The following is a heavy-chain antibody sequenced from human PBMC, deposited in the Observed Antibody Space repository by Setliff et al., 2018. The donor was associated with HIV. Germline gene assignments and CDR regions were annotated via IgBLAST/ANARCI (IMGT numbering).Heavy chain of an antibody. CDR3: ATLGEFSDSDY. V-gene: IGHV4-39*01. J-gene: IGHJ4*02. D-gene: IGHD3-16*02. Sequence: NPSETLSLTCTVSGGSISSSSYYWGWIRQPPGKGLEWIGSIYYSGSTYYNPSLKSRVTISVDTSKNQFSLKLSSVTAADTAVYYCATLGEFSDSDYWGQGTLVTVSS. CDR2: IYYSGST. CDR1: GGSISSSSYY.